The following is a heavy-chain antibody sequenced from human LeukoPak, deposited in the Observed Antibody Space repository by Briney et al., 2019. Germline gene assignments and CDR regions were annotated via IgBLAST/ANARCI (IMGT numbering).Heavy chain of an antibody. CDR1: GFTFSSYE. CDR2: VKQDGSEK. Sequence: GGSLRLSCAASGFTFSSYEMNWVRQAPGKGLEWVANVKQDGSEKYYVDSVKGRFTISRDNAKNSLFLQMYSLRAEDTAVYYCARDYFDGSDYYSGFDYWGQGTPVTVSS. V-gene: IGHV3-7*01. J-gene: IGHJ4*02. CDR3: ARDYFDGSDYYSGFDY. D-gene: IGHD3-22*01.